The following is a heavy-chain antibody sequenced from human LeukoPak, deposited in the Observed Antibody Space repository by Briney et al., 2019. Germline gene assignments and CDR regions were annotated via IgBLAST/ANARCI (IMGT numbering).Heavy chain of an antibody. CDR3: ARGRVSSSTWYSTYYYYFYMDV. V-gene: IGHV4-59*01. Sequence: SETLSLTCAVYGGSFSGYYWSWIRQPPGKGLEWIGYIHYSGSTNYNPSLKSRVTISVDTSKNQFSLRLRSVTAADTAVYFCARGRVSSSTWYSTYYYYFYMDVWGKGTTVTVSS. D-gene: IGHD1-1*01. CDR1: GGSFSGYY. CDR2: IHYSGST. J-gene: IGHJ6*03.